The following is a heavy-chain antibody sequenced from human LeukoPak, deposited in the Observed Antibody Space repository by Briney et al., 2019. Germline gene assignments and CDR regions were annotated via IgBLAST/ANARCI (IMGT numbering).Heavy chain of an antibody. Sequence: GGSLRLSCAASGYTFRGYAVSWVRQAPGKGLEWVSGITGSGDTTFYADSVKGRFTISRDNSKNTLYLQMHSLRAEDTAVYYCVKDYSTIAAAANPLFDYWGQGALVTVSS. J-gene: IGHJ4*02. V-gene: IGHV3-23*01. CDR2: ITGSGDTT. D-gene: IGHD6-13*01. CDR1: GYTFRGYA. CDR3: VKDYSTIAAAANPLFDY.